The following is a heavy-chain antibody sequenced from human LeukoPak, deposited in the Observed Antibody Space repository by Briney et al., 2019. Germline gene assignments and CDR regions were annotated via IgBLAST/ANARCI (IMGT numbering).Heavy chain of an antibody. Sequence: GGSLRLSCAASGFTFSSYAMHWVRQAPGKGLEWVAVISYDGSNKYYADSVKGRFTISRDNSKNTLYLQMNSLRAEDTAVYYCARPASDRKFYFDYWGQGTLVTVSS. CDR2: ISYDGSNK. CDR1: GFTFSSYA. CDR3: ARPASDRKFYFDY. J-gene: IGHJ4*02. V-gene: IGHV3-30-3*01.